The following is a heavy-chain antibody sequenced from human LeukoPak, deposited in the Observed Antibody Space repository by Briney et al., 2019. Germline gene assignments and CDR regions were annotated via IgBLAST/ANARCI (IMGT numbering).Heavy chain of an antibody. CDR2: IYTGGNT. CDR3: VGSGYSGYDLNY. J-gene: IGHJ4*02. Sequence: SETLSLTCTVSGGDISSYYWSWIRQPAGKGLEWIGRIYTGGNTIYIPSLKSRVTMSVDTSKNQFSLKLRSMTAADTAVYYCVGSGYSGYDLNYWGQGTLVTVSS. CDR1: GGDISSYY. V-gene: IGHV4-4*07. D-gene: IGHD5-12*01.